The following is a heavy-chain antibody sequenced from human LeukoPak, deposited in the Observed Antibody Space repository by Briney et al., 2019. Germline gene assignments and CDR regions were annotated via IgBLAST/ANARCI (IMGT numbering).Heavy chain of an antibody. J-gene: IGHJ4*02. Sequence: SETLSLTCTVSGGSINTFYWSWIRQPGGKGLDWIGRIYTSGSTNYNPSLKSRVTMSVDTSKNQFSLKLSSVTAADTAVYYCARDTYYYDSSGYWADYWGQGTLVTVSS. CDR1: GGSINTFY. CDR3: ARDTYYYDSSGYWADY. CDR2: IYTSGST. V-gene: IGHV4-4*07. D-gene: IGHD3-22*01.